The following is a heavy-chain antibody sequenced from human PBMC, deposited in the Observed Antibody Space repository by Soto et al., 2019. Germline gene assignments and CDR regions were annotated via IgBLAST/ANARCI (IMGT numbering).Heavy chain of an antibody. CDR3: ARVGGYSSGYYYYYGMDV. CDR1: GGTFSSYA. Sequence: QVQLVQSGAEVKKPGSSVKVSCKASGGTFSSYAISWVRQAPGQGLEWMGGIIPIFGTANYAQKFQGRVKITADQPTSTGDMEVSSLRSGDTAGDYCARVGGYSSGYYYYYGMDVWGQGTTVTVSS. V-gene: IGHV1-69*01. CDR2: IIPIFGTA. D-gene: IGHD6-19*01. J-gene: IGHJ6*02.